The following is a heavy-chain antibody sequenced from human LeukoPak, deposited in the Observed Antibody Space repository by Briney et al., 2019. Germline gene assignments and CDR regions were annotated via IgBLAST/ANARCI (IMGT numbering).Heavy chain of an antibody. CDR2: IYYSGST. J-gene: IGHJ5*02. CDR3: ARAPRRDWFDP. V-gene: IGHV4-59*01. Sequence: SETLSLTCTVSGGSISSYYWSWIRQPPGKGLERIGYIYYSGSTNYNPSLKSRVTISVDTSKNQFSLKLSSVTAADTAVYYCARAPRRDWFDPWGQGTLVTVSS. CDR1: GGSISSYY.